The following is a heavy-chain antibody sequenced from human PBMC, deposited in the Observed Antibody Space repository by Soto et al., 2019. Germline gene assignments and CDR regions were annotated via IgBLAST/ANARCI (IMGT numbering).Heavy chain of an antibody. D-gene: IGHD2-2*01. CDR2: ISGSGDST. CDR3: TKDTYCNSISCLGPFYY. Sequence: HPGGSLRLSCAASGFTFSNFAMSWVRQAPGKGLEWVSVISGSGDSTYYADSVKGRFTISRDNSKNTLYVQMNSLRAEDTAVYYCTKDTYCNSISCLGPFYYRGQGTLVTVSS. J-gene: IGHJ4*02. V-gene: IGHV3-23*01. CDR1: GFTFSNFA.